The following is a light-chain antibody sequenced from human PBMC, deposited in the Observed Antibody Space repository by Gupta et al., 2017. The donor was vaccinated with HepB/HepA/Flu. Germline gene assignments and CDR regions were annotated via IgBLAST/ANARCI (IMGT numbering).Light chain of an antibody. CDR1: SGHSSYA. Sequence: QLALTQSPSASASLGASVKLTCTLSSGHSSYAIAWHQQQPEKGPRYLMILYNDGSHDKGDGIPDRFSGSSSGAERYLTISSLQSEDEDDYYCQTWGTGYVVFGGGTKLIVL. V-gene: IGLV4-69*01. J-gene: IGLJ2*01. CDR3: QTWGTGYVV. CDR2: LYNDGSH.